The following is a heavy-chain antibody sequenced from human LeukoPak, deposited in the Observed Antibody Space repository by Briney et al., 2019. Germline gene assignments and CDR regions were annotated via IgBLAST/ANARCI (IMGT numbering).Heavy chain of an antibody. V-gene: IGHV4-39*07. J-gene: IGHJ6*02. D-gene: IGHD3-3*01. CDR2: IYYSGST. Sequence: SETLSLTCTVSGGSISSSSYYWGWIRQPPGKGLEWIGSIYYSGSTNYNPSLKSRVTISVDTSKNQFSLKLSSVTAADTAVYYCARGYYDFWSDYYTYYYYGMDVWGQGTTVTVSS. CDR3: ARGYYDFWSDYYTYYYYGMDV. CDR1: GGSISSSSYY.